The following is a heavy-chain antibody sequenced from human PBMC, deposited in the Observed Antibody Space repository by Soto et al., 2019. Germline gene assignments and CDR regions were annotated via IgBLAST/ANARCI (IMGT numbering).Heavy chain of an antibody. CDR1: GYTFTGYA. CDR2: INAGNGNT. V-gene: IGHV1-3*05. Sequence: QVQLVQSGAEEKKPGASVKVSCKASGYTFTGYAMHWVRQAPGQRLEWMGWINAGNGNTKYSQQFQGRVTITRDTSAGAAYMELSSLSSEDTAVYYCARAVAVPADFDYWGQGTLVTVSS. J-gene: IGHJ4*02. CDR3: ARAVAVPADFDY. D-gene: IGHD6-19*01.